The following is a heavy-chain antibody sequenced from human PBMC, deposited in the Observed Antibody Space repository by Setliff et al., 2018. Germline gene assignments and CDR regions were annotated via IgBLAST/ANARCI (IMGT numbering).Heavy chain of an antibody. CDR3: ARDRKEIVVKPPAASLDY. CDR2: INPSGEST. Sequence: ASVKVSCKASGYTLSSYYMHWVRQAPGQGLEWMGLINPSGESTVYAEKFQGRVSMTRDTSTTTAYMEVRSLRSDDTAVYYCARDRKEIVVKPPAASLDYWGQGTQVTVSS. D-gene: IGHD2-2*01. J-gene: IGHJ4*02. CDR1: GYTLSSYY. V-gene: IGHV1-46*01.